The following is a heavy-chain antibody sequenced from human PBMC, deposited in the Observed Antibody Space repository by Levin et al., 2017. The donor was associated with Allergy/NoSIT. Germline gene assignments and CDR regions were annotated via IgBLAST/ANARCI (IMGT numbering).Heavy chain of an antibody. CDR1: GYTFTSYG. Sequence: ASVKVSCKASGYTFTSYGISWVRQAPGQGLEWMGWISAYNGNTNYAQKLQGRVTMTTDTSTSTAYMELRSLRSDDTAVYYCARDRALSGHIVVVPAAVGDEFDPWGQGTLVTVSS. D-gene: IGHD2-2*01. J-gene: IGHJ5*02. V-gene: IGHV1-18*01. CDR3: ARDRALSGHIVVVPAAVGDEFDP. CDR2: ISAYNGNT.